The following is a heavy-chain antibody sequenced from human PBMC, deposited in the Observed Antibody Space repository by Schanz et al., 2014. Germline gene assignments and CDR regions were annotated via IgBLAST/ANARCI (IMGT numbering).Heavy chain of an antibody. Sequence: VRLVESGGGVVRPGGSLRLSCAASGFTFSSYAMSWVRQAPGKGLEWVSVISASGGDTYYADSVKGRFTISRDNSKNTLYLQMNSLRAEDTAVYYCAKVRYSSGWRGDYFDEWGQGTLVTVAS. V-gene: IGHV3-23*04. CDR1: GFTFSSYA. CDR3: AKVRYSSGWRGDYFDE. D-gene: IGHD6-25*01. CDR2: ISASGGDT. J-gene: IGHJ4*02.